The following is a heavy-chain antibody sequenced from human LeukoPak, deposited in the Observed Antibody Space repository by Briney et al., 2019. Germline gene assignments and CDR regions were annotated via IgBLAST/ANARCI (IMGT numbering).Heavy chain of an antibody. J-gene: IGHJ3*02. V-gene: IGHV3-23*01. Sequence: PGRSLRLSCAASGFTFDDYAMSWVRQAPGKGLEWVSAISGSGGSTYYADSMKGRFTISRDNSKNTLYLQMNSLRAEDTAVYYCAKSPRIAAAGTIAFDIWGQGTMVTVSS. CDR3: AKSPRIAAAGTIAFDI. D-gene: IGHD6-13*01. CDR2: ISGSGGST. CDR1: GFTFDDYA.